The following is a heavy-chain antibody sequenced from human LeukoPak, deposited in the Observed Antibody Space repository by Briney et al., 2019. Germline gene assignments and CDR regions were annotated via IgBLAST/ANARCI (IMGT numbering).Heavy chain of an antibody. Sequence: GASVKVSCKASGYTFTDYYMHWVQQAPGKGLEWMGRVDPEDGETIYAEKFQGRVTITADTSTDTAYMELSSLRSEDTAVYYCAAVAGTHDAFDIWGQGTIVTVSS. J-gene: IGHJ3*02. D-gene: IGHD6-19*01. CDR1: GYTFTDYY. CDR2: VDPEDGET. V-gene: IGHV1-69-2*01. CDR3: AAVAGTHDAFDI.